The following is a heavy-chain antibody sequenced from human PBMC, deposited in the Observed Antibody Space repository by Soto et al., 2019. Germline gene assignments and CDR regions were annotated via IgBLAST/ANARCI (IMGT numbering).Heavy chain of an antibody. Sequence: GESLKISCKGSGYSFTSYWIGWVRQMPGKGLEWMGIIYPGDSDTRYSPSFQGQVTISADKSISTAYLQWSSLEASDTAIYYCARHAGNSWKGDYFDYWGRGALVTVSS. CDR1: GYSFTSYW. D-gene: IGHD6-13*01. CDR2: IYPGDSDT. CDR3: ARHAGNSWKGDYFDY. J-gene: IGHJ4*02. V-gene: IGHV5-51*01.